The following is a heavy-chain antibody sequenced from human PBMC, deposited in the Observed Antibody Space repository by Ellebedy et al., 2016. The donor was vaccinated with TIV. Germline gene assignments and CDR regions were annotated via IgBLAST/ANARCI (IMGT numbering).Heavy chain of an antibody. D-gene: IGHD3-10*01. CDR1: GASISSYS. CDR2: LSYTGST. J-gene: IGHJ4*02. Sequence: MPSETLSLTCNVSGASISSYSWAWIRQPPGMGLDCIGSLSYTGSTNYSPSLNCRVSISVYTSKNQFSLKMSSVTAADTAVYYCARRKVRSGPAFDHWGQGTLVTVSS. CDR3: ARRKVRSGPAFDH. V-gene: IGHV4-59*08.